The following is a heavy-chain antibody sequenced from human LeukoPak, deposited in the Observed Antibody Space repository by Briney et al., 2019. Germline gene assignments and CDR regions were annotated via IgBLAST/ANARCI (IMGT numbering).Heavy chain of an antibody. V-gene: IGHV3-11*01. D-gene: IGHD2-15*01. CDR1: GFTFSSYA. Sequence: TGGSLRLSCAASGFTFSSYAMSWIRQVPGKGLEWVSYISNSGSTRYSADSVKGRFTISRDNAKNSLYLQMNSLRAEDTAVYYCARSGPHDAFDIWGQGTMVTVSS. CDR2: ISNSGSTR. CDR3: ARSGPHDAFDI. J-gene: IGHJ3*02.